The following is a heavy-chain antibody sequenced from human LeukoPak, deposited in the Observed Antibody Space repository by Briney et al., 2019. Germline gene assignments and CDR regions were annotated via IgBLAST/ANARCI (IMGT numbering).Heavy chain of an antibody. V-gene: IGHV3-48*03. D-gene: IGHD2-2*01. CDR1: GLTFSSYE. Sequence: GGSLRLSCAASGLTFSSYEMNWVRQAPGKGLEWVSYISSSGSIIYYADSVKGRFTISRDNAKNSVYLQMNSLRAEDTAVYYCARDCSSTSCYVDYYYYMDVWGKGTTVTVSS. CDR2: ISSSGSII. J-gene: IGHJ6*03. CDR3: ARDCSSTSCYVDYYYYMDV.